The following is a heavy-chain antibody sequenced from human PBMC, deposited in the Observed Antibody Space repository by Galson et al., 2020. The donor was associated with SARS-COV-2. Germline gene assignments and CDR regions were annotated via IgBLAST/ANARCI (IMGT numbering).Heavy chain of an antibody. V-gene: IGHV2-70*11. CDR1: GFSLSTSGMC. CDR3: ARSHYDILTGYYFGMDV. J-gene: IGHJ6*02. D-gene: IGHD3-9*01. CDR2: IDWDDDK. Sequence: SGPTLVKPTQTLTLTCTFSGFSLSTSGMCVSWIRQPPGKALEWLARIDWDDDKYYSTSLKTRPTISKDTSKNQVVLTMTNMDPVDTATYYCARSHYDILTGYYFGMDVWGQGTTVTVSS.